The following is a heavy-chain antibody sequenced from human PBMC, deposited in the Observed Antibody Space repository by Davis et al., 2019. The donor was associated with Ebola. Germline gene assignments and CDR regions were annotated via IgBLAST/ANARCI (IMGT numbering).Heavy chain of an antibody. CDR2: ISYDGSKK. Sequence: PGGSLRLSCAASGFTFSRYAMHWVRQAPGKGLEWVAVISYDGSKKYYADSVKGRFTISRDNSKNTLYLQMNSLRAEDTAVYYCARDQTYCGGDCYSPSGTNWFDPWGQGTLVTVSS. CDR3: ARDQTYCGGDCYSPSGTNWFDP. J-gene: IGHJ5*02. D-gene: IGHD2-21*02. CDR1: GFTFSRYA. V-gene: IGHV3-30*04.